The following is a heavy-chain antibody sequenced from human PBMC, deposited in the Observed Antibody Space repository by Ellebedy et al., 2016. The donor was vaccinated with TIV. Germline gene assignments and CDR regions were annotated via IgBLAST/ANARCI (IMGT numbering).Heavy chain of an antibody. Sequence: GESLKISCAASRFTFSNYAMHWVRQAPGKGLEWVALISYDGSNKDYADSVKGRFTISRDNSKNSLYLQMNSLRTEDTAVYYCAREYQLLYFDYWGQGNLVTVSA. CDR3: AREYQLLYFDY. CDR1: RFTFSNYA. D-gene: IGHD2-2*01. V-gene: IGHV3-30*04. J-gene: IGHJ4*02. CDR2: ISYDGSNK.